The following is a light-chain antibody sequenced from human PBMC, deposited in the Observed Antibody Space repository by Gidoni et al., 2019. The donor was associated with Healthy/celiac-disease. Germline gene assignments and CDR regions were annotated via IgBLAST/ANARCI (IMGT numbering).Light chain of an antibody. CDR1: QIVTSY. V-gene: IGKV3-11*01. CDR3: QQRSNWPSPT. Sequence: EFVFTQSPATLSLPPGERATLSCRASQIVTSYSAWYQQKPGQAPRLLIYDAPNSATGIPARFSGSGSGTDFTLTISSLEPEDFAVYYCQQRSNWPSPTFGQGTRLEIK. CDR2: DAP. J-gene: IGKJ5*01.